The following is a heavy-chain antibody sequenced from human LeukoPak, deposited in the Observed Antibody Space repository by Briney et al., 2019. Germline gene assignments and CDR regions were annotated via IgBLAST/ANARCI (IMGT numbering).Heavy chain of an antibody. CDR1: GGSISSSSHY. CDR3: ARAVGHYWAFDM. J-gene: IGHJ3*02. D-gene: IGHD1-26*01. V-gene: IGHV4-61*05. Sequence: PSETLSLTCTVFGGSISSSSHYWGWIRQPPGKGLEWIGYIYYSGSTDSNPSLKSRVTISVDTSKNQFSLNLNSVTATDTAVYYCARAVGHYWAFDMWGQGTMVTVSS. CDR2: IYYSGST.